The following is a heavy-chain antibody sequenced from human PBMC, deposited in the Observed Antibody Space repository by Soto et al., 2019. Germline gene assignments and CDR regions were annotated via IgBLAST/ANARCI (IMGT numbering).Heavy chain of an antibody. CDR1: GGTFNTYA. J-gene: IGHJ4*02. V-gene: IGHV1-69*19. D-gene: IGHD3-10*01. CDR2: ISLMFGAA. CDR3: AREVQVHTPAFVY. Sequence: QVQLVQSGAEMKKPGSSVKVSCQSSGGTFNTYAMNWVRQAPGQGPEWMGDISLMFGAANYPPKFQGRVTITADESTGTSYMQLSSLTSEDTALYFCAREVQVHTPAFVYWGQGTLVTVSS.